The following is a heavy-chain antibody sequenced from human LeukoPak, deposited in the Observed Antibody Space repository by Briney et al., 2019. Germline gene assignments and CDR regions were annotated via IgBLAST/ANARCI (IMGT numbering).Heavy chain of an antibody. D-gene: IGHD3-22*01. V-gene: IGHV4-4*09. J-gene: IGHJ5*02. Sequence: PSETLSLTCTVSGDPISSYYWSWLRQPPGKGLEWLGYIYTSGSTNYNPSLKSRVAISVDTSKNQFALKLSSVTAADTAGYYCARLGGYDSSGYSPLAGIDPGGQGTLGTVSS. CDR2: IYTSGST. CDR3: ARLGGYDSSGYSPLAGIDP. CDR1: GDPISSYY.